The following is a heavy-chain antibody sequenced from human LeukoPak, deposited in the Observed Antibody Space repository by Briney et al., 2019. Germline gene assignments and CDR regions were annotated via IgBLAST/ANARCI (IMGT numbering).Heavy chain of an antibody. CDR1: GDSISSGGYS. J-gene: IGHJ4*02. D-gene: IGHD3-10*01. Sequence: SQTLSLTCAVSGDSISSGGYSWSWIRQPPGKGLEWIGYIYHSGSTYYNPSLKSRVTISVDRSKNQFSLKLSSVTAANTAVYYCARSRGAPVDYWGQGTLVTVSS. V-gene: IGHV4-30-2*01. CDR3: ARSRGAPVDY. CDR2: IYHSGST.